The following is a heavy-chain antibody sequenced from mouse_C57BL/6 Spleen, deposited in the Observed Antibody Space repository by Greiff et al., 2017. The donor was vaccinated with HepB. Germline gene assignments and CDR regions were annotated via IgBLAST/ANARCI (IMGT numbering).Heavy chain of an antibody. CDR1: GYTFTSYW. J-gene: IGHJ3*01. D-gene: IGHD2-1*01. CDR2: IDPNSGGT. Sequence: QVQLQQPGAELVKPGASVKLSCKASGYTFTSYWMHWVKQRPGRGLEWIGRIDPNSGGTKYNEKFKSKATLTVDKPSSTAYMQISSLTSEDSAVYYCARWGFGNSFAYWGQGTLVTVSA. V-gene: IGHV1-72*01. CDR3: ARWGFGNSFAY.